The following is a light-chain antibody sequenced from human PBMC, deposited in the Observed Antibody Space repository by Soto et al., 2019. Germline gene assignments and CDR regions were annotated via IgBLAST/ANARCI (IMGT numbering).Light chain of an antibody. CDR2: DNN. CDR1: NSNIGNDY. Sequence: QSVLTQPPSVSAAPGQRVTISCSGSNSNIGNDYVAWYQQLPGTAPKLLIYDNNERASGIPDRFSGSKTGTSATLGITGLQTGDEADYYCGTWDSSLSAVVFGGGTQLTVL. V-gene: IGLV1-51*01. CDR3: GTWDSSLSAVV. J-gene: IGLJ2*01.